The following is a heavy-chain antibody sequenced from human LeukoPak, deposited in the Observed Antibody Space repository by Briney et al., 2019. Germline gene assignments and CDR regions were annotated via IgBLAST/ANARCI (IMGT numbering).Heavy chain of an antibody. V-gene: IGHV4-4*07. CDR2: IYTSGST. D-gene: IGHD4-17*01. CDR3: ARDAFWGGDYSYYFDY. J-gene: IGHJ4*02. CDR1: GGSISSYY. Sequence: SETLSLTCTVSGGSISSYYWSWIRQPAGKGLEWIGRIYTSGSTNYNPSLKSRVTMSVDTSKNQFSLKLSSVTAADTAVYYCARDAFWGGDYSYYFDYWGQGTLVTVSS.